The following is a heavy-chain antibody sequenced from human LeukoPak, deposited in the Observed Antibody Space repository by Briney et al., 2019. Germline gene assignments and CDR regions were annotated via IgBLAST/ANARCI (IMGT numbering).Heavy chain of an antibody. V-gene: IGHV3-23*01. CDR1: GFTFSSYA. CDR2: INSGGGKT. Sequence: GGSLRLSCAASGFTFSSYAMSWVRQAPGKGLEWVSGINSGGGKTYYADSVRGRFTISRDNSKNTLFLQMSSLTTEDTAVYYCAKTPSGYYFESWGQGTLVTVSS. D-gene: IGHD3-10*01. CDR3: AKTPSGYYFES. J-gene: IGHJ4*02.